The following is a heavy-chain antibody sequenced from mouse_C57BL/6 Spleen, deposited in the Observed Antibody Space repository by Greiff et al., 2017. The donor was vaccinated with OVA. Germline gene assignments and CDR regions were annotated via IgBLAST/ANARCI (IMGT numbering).Heavy chain of an antibody. J-gene: IGHJ1*03. Sequence: EVKLVESGEGLVKPGGSLKLSCAASGFTFSSYAMSWVRQTPEKRLEWVAYISSGGDYIYYADTVKGRFTISRDNARNTLYLQMSSLKSEDTAMYYCTRADYYGSRRYFDVWGTGTTVTVSS. CDR2: ISSGGDYI. D-gene: IGHD1-1*01. V-gene: IGHV5-9-1*02. CDR1: GFTFSSYA. CDR3: TRADYYGSRRYFDV.